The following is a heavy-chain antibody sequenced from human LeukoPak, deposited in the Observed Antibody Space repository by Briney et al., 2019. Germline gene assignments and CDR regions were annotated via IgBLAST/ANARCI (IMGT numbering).Heavy chain of an antibody. Sequence: SETLSLTCTVSGDSISSSSYYWGWIRQPPGKGLEWIGSIYYSGSTYYNPSLKSRVTISVDTSKNQFSLKLSSVTAADTAVYYCARAKLTGGLDYWGQGTLVTVSS. CDR3: ARAKLTGGLDY. J-gene: IGHJ4*02. CDR1: GDSISSSSYY. D-gene: IGHD7-27*01. V-gene: IGHV4-39*07. CDR2: IYYSGST.